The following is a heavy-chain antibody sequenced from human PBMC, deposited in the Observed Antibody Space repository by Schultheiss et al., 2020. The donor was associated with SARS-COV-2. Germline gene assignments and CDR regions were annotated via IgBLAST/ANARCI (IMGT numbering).Heavy chain of an antibody. CDR2: INPSGGST. CDR1: GYTFTSYY. V-gene: IGHV1-46*01. J-gene: IGHJ6*02. Sequence: ASVKVSCKASGYTFTSYYMHWVRQAPGQGLEWMGWINPSGGSTSYAQKFQGRVTMTRDTSTSTVYMELSSLRSEDTAVYYCARDHGCSSTSCYGCGEGGMDVWGQGTTVTVSS. CDR3: ARDHGCSSTSCYGCGEGGMDV. D-gene: IGHD2-2*01.